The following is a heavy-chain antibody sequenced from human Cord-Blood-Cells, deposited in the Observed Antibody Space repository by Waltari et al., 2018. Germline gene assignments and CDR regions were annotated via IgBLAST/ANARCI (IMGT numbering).Heavy chain of an antibody. D-gene: IGHD4-4*01. J-gene: IGHJ6*02. CDR3: ARDGGDYSNYYGMDV. CDR2: IIPIFGTA. CDR1: GGTFSSYA. V-gene: IGHV1-69*12. Sequence: QVQLVQSGAEVRKPGSSVTVSCKASGGTFSSYAISWLRQAPGQGLEWMGGIIPIFGTANYAQKFQGRVTITADESTSTAYMELSSLRSEDTAVYYCARDGGDYSNYYGMDVWGQGTTVTVSS.